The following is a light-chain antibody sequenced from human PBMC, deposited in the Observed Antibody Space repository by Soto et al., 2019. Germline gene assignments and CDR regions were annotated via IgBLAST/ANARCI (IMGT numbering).Light chain of an antibody. CDR1: QSIGLA. J-gene: IGKJ1*01. CDR2: DAS. CDR3: QQYNNWPRT. V-gene: IGKV3D-15*01. Sequence: EIVLTQSPGTLSLSPGERATLSCRASQSIGLAIAWYQHKPGQAPRLLIFDASQRATGIPARFRGSGSGTDFTLTISSLQSEDFAVYYCQQYNNWPRTFGQGTKGDIK.